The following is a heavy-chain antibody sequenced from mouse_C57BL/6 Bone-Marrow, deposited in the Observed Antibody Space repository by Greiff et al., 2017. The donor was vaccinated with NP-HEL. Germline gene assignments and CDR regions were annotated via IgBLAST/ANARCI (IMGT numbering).Heavy chain of an antibody. V-gene: IGHV1-50*01. J-gene: IGHJ1*01. CDR1: GYTFTSYW. D-gene: IGHD2-2*01. CDR3: ARIYFGYWYFDV. CDR2: IDPSDSYT. Sequence: VQLQQPGAELVKPGASVKLSCKASGYTFTSYWMQWVKQRPGQGLEWIGEIDPSDSYTNYNQKFKGKATLTVDTSSSTAYMQLSSLTSEDSAVYYCARIYFGYWYFDVWGSGTTVTVSS.